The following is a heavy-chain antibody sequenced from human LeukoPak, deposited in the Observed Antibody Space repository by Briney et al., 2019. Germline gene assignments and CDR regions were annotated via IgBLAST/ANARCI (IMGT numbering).Heavy chain of an antibody. D-gene: IGHD6-19*01. CDR2: IYYSGST. J-gene: IGHJ5*02. Sequence: SETLSLTCTVSGGSISSSSYYWGWIRQPPGKGLEWIGSIYYSGSTYYNPSLKSRVTISVDTSKNQFSLKLSSVTAADTAVYYCARLEGSGWYSTPHYDPWGRGTLVTVSS. CDR1: GGSISSSSYY. V-gene: IGHV4-39*01. CDR3: ARLEGSGWYSTPHYDP.